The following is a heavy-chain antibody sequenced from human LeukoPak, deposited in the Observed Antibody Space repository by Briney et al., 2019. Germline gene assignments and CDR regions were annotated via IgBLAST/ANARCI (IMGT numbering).Heavy chain of an antibody. CDR3: ARAKATSGAARGGIGY. CDR1: GDTFTSCD. D-gene: IGHD6-6*01. J-gene: IGHJ4*02. CDR2: MNPNSGNT. Sequence: ASVKVSCKATGDTFTSCDINLVRQATGQGLEWMGWMNPNSGNTGYAQKFQGRVTMTRNTSISTAYMELSSLRSEDTAVYYCARAKATSGAARGGIGYWGQGTLVTVSS. V-gene: IGHV1-8*01.